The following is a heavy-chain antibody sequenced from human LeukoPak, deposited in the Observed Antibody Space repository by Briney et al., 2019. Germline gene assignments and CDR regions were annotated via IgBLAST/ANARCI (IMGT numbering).Heavy chain of an antibody. Sequence: KPSETLSLTCTVSGGSISSYYWSWIRQPPGKGLEWIGYIYYSGSTNYNLSLKSRVTISVDTSKNQFSLKLSSVTAADTAVYYCARPRGQWLVLFDYWGQGTLVTVSS. V-gene: IGHV4-59*01. CDR3: ARPRGQWLVLFDY. CDR2: IYYSGST. J-gene: IGHJ4*02. D-gene: IGHD6-19*01. CDR1: GGSISSYY.